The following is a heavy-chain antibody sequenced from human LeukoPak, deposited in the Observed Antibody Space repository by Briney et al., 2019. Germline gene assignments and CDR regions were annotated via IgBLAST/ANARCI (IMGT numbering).Heavy chain of an antibody. CDR3: VRRAATTPHPYFDY. Sequence: GESLKISCKSSGYNFATYWIGWVRQMPGKGLEYMGIIYPADSDTTYSPSFQGQVTISASKSITTAYLQWSSLKASDTAIYYCVRRAATTPHPYFDYWGQGTLVTVSS. V-gene: IGHV5-51*01. J-gene: IGHJ4*02. CDR2: IYPADSDT. CDR1: GYNFATYW. D-gene: IGHD5-12*01.